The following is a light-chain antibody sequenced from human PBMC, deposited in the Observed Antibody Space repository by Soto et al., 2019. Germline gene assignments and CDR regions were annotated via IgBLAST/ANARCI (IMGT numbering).Light chain of an antibody. CDR3: QQYGSSGT. CDR1: QSVSIH. J-gene: IGKJ5*01. CDR2: GTS. V-gene: IGKV3-20*01. Sequence: ETVMTQSPVTLSVSLGERATLSCRASQSVSIHLAWYQQKPGQAPRLLIYGTSNRATGIPDRFSGSGSGTDFTLTISRLEPEDFAVYYCQQYGSSGTFGQGTRLQIK.